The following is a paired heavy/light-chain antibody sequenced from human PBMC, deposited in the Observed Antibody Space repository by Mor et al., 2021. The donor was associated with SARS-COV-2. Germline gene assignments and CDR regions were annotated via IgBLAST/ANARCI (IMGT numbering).Light chain of an antibody. CDR1: RSVHNNN. V-gene: IGKV3-20*01. CDR3: QQYSRSPRT. J-gene: IGKJ1*01. CDR2: DAS. Sequence: EIVLTQSPGTLSLSPGEKATLSCRASRSVHNNNLAWYQQKPGQAPRLLIYDASGRATGIPDRFSGSGSGTDFTLTISRLEPEDFAVYYCQQYSRSPRTFGLGTRIEVK.
Heavy chain of an antibody. CDR2: INPKSGDT. CDR1: GYTFADYY. J-gene: IGHJ4*02. CDR3: ARRGLFGEFDH. D-gene: IGHD4-17*01. Sequence: QVRLVQSAAVVKKPGASVRVSCQASGYTFADYYIYWVRQAPGQGLEWMGRINPKSGDTIYAQNFQGRVTMTMDTSINIAYIELTSLRSDDTAVVYCARRGLFGEFDHWGQGTLVTVSS. V-gene: IGHV1-2*06.